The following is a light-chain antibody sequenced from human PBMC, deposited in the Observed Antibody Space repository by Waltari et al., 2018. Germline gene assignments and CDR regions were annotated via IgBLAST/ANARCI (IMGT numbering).Light chain of an antibody. Sequence: DIQMTQSPSTLSASVGDRVPLTCRASQSISSWLAWYQHKPGKSPKFLIFGASNLESGVPSRFSGSGSGTEFTLTISSLQPDDFATYYCQQYNSVPYTFGLGTKLEIK. CDR3: QQYNSVPYT. CDR2: GAS. J-gene: IGKJ2*01. CDR1: QSISSW. V-gene: IGKV1-5*03.